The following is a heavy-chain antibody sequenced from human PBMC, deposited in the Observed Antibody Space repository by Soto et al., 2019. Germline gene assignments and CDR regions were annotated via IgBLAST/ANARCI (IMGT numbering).Heavy chain of an antibody. CDR3: ARDPPLTPYYYYCRDV. CDR2: IWYDGSNK. CDR1: GFTFSSYG. Sequence: QVQLVESGGGVVQPGRSLRLSCAASGFTFSSYGMHWVRQAPGKGLEWVAVIWYDGSNKYYADSVKGRFTISRDNSKNTLYLHMNSLGAEVTAVYYCARDPPLTPYYYYCRDVLGKGTTVTVSS. V-gene: IGHV3-33*01. J-gene: IGHJ6*03.